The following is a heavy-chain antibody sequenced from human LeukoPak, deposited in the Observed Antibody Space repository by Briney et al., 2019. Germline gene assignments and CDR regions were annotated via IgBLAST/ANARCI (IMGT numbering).Heavy chain of an antibody. CDR2: VHLNGRS. J-gene: IGHJ4*02. V-gene: IGHV4-4*02. CDR1: GGSISATNW. Sequence: PSETLSLTCDVSGGSISATNWWTWVRPPPGGGLEWIGEVHLNGRSHYSPSLESRVTMSADMSENHISLHLISVTAADTAVYYCAREGGFYRPLDYTGPGTLVIVSS. D-gene: IGHD2/OR15-2a*01. CDR3: AREGGFYRPLDY.